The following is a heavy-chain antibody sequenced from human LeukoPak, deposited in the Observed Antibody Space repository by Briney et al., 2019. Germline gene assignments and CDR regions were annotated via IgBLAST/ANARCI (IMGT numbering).Heavy chain of an antibody. CDR2: ISGSGGST. Sequence: GWSLRLSCPASGFTFSRYGISWVRQAPGKGLEWVSAISGSGGSTYYTDSVKGRFTISRDNYKNTLYLQMNSLRAEDTAVYYCAKDKDCSGGSCYLGVTDYWGQGTLVTVSS. CDR3: AKDKDCSGGSCYLGVTDY. D-gene: IGHD2-15*01. CDR1: GFTFSRYG. V-gene: IGHV3-23*01. J-gene: IGHJ4*02.